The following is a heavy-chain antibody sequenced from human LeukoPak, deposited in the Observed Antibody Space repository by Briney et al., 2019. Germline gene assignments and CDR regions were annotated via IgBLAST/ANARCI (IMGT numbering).Heavy chain of an antibody. CDR1: GFIVSDSY. Sequence: GGSLRLSCAASGFIVSDSYMSWVRQAPGKGLEWLAVIYGGNSTYYAASVKGRFTISRDTSKNTLYLQMNSLTVEDTAVYYCAKGGYSGHEFDFWGQGALVTVFS. CDR3: AKGGYSGHEFDF. V-gene: IGHV3-66*01. J-gene: IGHJ5*01. CDR2: IYGGNST. D-gene: IGHD5-12*01.